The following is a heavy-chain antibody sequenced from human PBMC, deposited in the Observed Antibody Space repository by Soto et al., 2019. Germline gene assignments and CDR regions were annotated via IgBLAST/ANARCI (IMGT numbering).Heavy chain of an antibody. CDR2: TLYRSKWYN. D-gene: IGHD3-10*01. CDR1: GDSVASNSGA. J-gene: IGHJ4*02. CDR3: ACDGRDSGSDSYDKPY. V-gene: IGHV6-1*01. Sequence: PSQTLSLTCAIAGDSVASNSGAWRWLRQAPSRSLEGVGRTLYRSKWYNEYAESLKSRLTINPDTSRNQFSLHLNSGTPEHTAVYYCACDGRDSGSDSYDKPYWGQGSLSTVSS.